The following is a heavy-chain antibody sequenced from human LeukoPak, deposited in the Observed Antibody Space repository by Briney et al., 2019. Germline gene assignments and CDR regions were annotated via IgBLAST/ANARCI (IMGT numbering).Heavy chain of an antibody. V-gene: IGHV4-61*05. J-gene: IGHJ1*01. Sequence: KPSETLSLTCTVSGGSISSSSYYWGWIRQPPGKGLECMGYIYYSGTTNYNPSLKSRVTISVDTSKNQFSLWLSSVTAADTAVYYCARHGGYSSPYLHWGQGTLVTVSS. D-gene: IGHD6-13*01. CDR2: IYYSGTT. CDR1: GGSISSSSYY. CDR3: ARHGGYSSPYLH.